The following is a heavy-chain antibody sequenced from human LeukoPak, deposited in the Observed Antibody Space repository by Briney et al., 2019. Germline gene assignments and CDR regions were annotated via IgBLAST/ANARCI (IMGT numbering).Heavy chain of an antibody. CDR1: RVSINSRSYC. CDR3: ACHLDRSGWVDAFDN. J-gene: IGHJ3*02. Sequence: SETLSLTCTVSRVSINSRSYCWAWIRQPPGKGLEWIGSIYYSGSTYYNPSLKSRVTISVDMSKNQFSLKLNSVTAAAPAVYYCACHLDRSGWVDAFDNWGQGTMVTVSS. D-gene: IGHD6-19*01. CDR2: IYYSGST. V-gene: IGHV4-39*01.